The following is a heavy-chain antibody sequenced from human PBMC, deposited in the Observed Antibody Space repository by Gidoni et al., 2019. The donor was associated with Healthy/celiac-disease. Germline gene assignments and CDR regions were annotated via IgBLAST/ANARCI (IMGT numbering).Heavy chain of an antibody. CDR2: ISVDGGST. CDR1: GLACDDYA. CDR3: AKDMEGDYGDYYGMDV. Sequence: EVQLVESGGGVVQPGGSLRRSCSASGLACDDYAMNLVRQAPGQGLGCVSLISVDGGSTYYADSVKGRFTISRDNSKNSLYLQMNSLRTEDTALYYCAKDMEGDYGDYYGMDVWGQGTTVTVSS. V-gene: IGHV3-43*02. D-gene: IGHD4-17*01. J-gene: IGHJ6*02.